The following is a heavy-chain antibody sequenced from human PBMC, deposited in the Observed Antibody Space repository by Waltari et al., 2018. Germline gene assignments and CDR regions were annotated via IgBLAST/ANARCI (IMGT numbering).Heavy chain of an antibody. CDR1: VSSLRSYY. CDR2: FNPTADIT. J-gene: IGHJ1*01. Sequence: QVLLVQSGAEVKKPGASVKVSCKAPVSSLRSYYIHWVRQAPGQGLQWMGIFNPTADITTYAQTFQDRVAMTRDTSTTTVYMELSSLRSDDTATYYCVAGFSGVLHHWGPGTLVSVSS. V-gene: IGHV1-46*01. D-gene: IGHD3-10*01. CDR3: VAGFSGVLHH.